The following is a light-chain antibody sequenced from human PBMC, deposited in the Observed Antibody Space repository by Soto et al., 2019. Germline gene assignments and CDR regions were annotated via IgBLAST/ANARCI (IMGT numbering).Light chain of an antibody. Sequence: EIVLTQSPATLSLSPGGRVTLSCRASQTVGRYLSWYQHSPGQGPRLLVYDASNRATGIPARFSGSGSETDFTLTISSLEPEDFAVYYCQQRLHWPITFGQGTRLEIK. CDR3: QQRLHWPIT. CDR1: QTVGRY. V-gene: IGKV3-11*01. J-gene: IGKJ5*01. CDR2: DAS.